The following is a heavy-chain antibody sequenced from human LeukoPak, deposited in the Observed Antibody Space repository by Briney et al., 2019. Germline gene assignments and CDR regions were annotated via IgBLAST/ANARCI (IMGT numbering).Heavy chain of an antibody. CDR3: TTEGSGSYSNFDY. CDR1: GFTFSNAW. CDR2: IKSKTDGGTT. Sequence: GGSLRLSCAASGFTFSNAWMSWVRQAPGKGLEWVGRIKSKTDGGTTDYAAPVKGRFTISRDDSKNTQYLQMNSLKTEDTAVYYCTTEGSGSYSNFDYWGQGTLVTVSS. J-gene: IGHJ4*02. V-gene: IGHV3-15*01. D-gene: IGHD1-26*01.